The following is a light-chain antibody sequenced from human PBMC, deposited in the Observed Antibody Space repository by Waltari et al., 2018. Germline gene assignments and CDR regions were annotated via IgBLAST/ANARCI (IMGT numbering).Light chain of an antibody. V-gene: IGLV2-11*01. Sequence: QSALTQPRSVSGSPGQTVTIPCTGTNSASGEYKYVSWFQLHPGKAPKLIIYSVTDRPSGVPHRFSGSKSGSTASLTISGLQPEDEGDYFCCSYAGRYTMIFGGGTRLTVL. CDR2: SVT. CDR3: CSYAGRYTMI. J-gene: IGLJ2*01. CDR1: NSASGEYKY.